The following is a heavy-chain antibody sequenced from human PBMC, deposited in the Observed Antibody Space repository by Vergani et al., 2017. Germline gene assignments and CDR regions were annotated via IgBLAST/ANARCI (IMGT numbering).Heavy chain of an antibody. CDR1: GGSFSGYY. Sequence: QVQLQQWGAGLLKPSETLSLTCAVYGGSFSGYYWSWIRQPPGKGLEWIGENNHSGSTNYNPSLKSRVTISVDTSKNQFSLKLSSVTAADTAVYYCARGGTTYYDILTGYLYGMDVWGQGTTVTVSS. D-gene: IGHD3-9*01. J-gene: IGHJ6*02. CDR3: ARGGTTYYDILTGYLYGMDV. V-gene: IGHV4-34*01. CDR2: NNHSGST.